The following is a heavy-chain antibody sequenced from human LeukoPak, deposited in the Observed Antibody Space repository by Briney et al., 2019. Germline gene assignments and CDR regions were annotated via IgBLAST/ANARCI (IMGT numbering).Heavy chain of an antibody. Sequence: GALILSCAASGIPFSSYGMHWVRQAPGKGLEWVAVISYDGSNKYDADSVNGRFTISRDYTKSSLYLQMNNCAKDPSSCNYGAYYYYMGVWGQGTTVTIS. CDR1: GIPFSSYG. J-gene: IGHJ6*03. D-gene: IGHD4-11*01. CDR3: AYYYYMGV. V-gene: IGHV3-30*03. CDR2: ISYDGSNK.